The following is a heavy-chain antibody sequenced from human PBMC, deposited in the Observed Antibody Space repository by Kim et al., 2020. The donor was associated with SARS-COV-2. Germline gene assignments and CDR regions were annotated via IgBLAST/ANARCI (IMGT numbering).Heavy chain of an antibody. Sequence: SETLSLTCAVYGGSFSGYYWSWIRQPPGKGLEWVGEINHSGSTNYNPSLKSRVTISVDTSKNQFSLKLSSVTAADTAVYYCAGAAIVVVPAALGLGLYYYYYMDVWGKGTTVTVSS. CDR3: AGAAIVVVPAALGLGLYYYYYMDV. CDR2: INHSGST. J-gene: IGHJ6*03. D-gene: IGHD2-2*01. V-gene: IGHV4-34*01. CDR1: GGSFSGYY.